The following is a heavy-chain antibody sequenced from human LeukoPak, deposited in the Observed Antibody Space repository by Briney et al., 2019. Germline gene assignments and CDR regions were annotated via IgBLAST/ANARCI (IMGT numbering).Heavy chain of an antibody. Sequence: GGSLRLSCAASGFTFSSAWMTWVRQAPGKGLEWVGRIKSKTDGGTTDYAAPVKGRFTISRDDSKNTLYLQMNSLKTEDTAVYYCTREAVTANGYFDYWGQGTLVTVSS. CDR3: TREAVTANGYFDY. CDR1: GFTFSSAW. V-gene: IGHV3-15*01. D-gene: IGHD2-21*02. CDR2: IKSKTDGGTT. J-gene: IGHJ4*02.